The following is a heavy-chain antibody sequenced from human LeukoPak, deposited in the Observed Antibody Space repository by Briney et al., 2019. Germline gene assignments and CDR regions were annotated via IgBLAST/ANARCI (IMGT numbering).Heavy chain of an antibody. V-gene: IGHV4-38-2*01. J-gene: IGHJ4*02. CDR2: IYHSRST. CDR3: ARNSSGWFFDY. Sequence: SETLSLTCDVSGDSISSGYYWGWIRQPPGKGLEWIGSIYHSRSTTYNPSLKSRVTISADTSKNQFSLKVRSVTAADTAVYYCARNSSGWFFDYWGQGTLVTVSS. CDR1: GDSISSGYY. D-gene: IGHD6-19*01.